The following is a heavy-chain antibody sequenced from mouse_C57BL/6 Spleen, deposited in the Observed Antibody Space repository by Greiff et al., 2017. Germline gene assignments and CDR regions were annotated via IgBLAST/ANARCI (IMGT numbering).Heavy chain of an antibody. CDR2: INPSNGGT. CDR1: GYTFTSYC. V-gene: IGHV1-53*01. Sequence: QVQLQQPGPELVKPGASVKLSCKASGYTFTSYCMHWVKQRPGQGLEWLGKINPSNGGTNYNEKFKSKATMTVDTSSSTAYMQLSSLTSEDSAVYYCTYYYGWTWFSYWGQGTLVTVSA. CDR3: TYYYGWTWFSY. J-gene: IGHJ3*01. D-gene: IGHD1-1*01.